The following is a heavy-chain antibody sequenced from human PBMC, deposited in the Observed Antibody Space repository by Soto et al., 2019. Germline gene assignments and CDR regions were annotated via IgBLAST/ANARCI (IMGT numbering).Heavy chain of an antibody. CDR3: AKDLGYCSSSTCQPPYGMDV. CDR2: ISDSGGRT. CDR1: GFTFSTYA. V-gene: IGHV3-23*01. D-gene: IGHD2-2*03. J-gene: IGHJ6*02. Sequence: GGSVRLSCAASGFTFSTYAMNWVRQAPGKGLEWVSSISDSGGRTHYADSVKGRFTISRDNSKNTLYLQMNSLRVDDTAVYYCAKDLGYCSSSTCQPPYGMDVWGRGTTVTVSS.